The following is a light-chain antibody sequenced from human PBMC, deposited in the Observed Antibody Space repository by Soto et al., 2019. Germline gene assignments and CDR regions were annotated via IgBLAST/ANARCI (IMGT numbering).Light chain of an antibody. V-gene: IGKV3-20*01. CDR1: QSVNRRY. CDR2: GAS. Sequence: EIVLTQSPCSVSVFPGEIVSLSCRARQSVNRRYLAWYQHKPGEAPRLLGYGASSSATGTPDRFSGSGSGTDFTLTIARLEPGDFAVYYCQQYGNSPPTFGQGTKVDIK. CDR3: QQYGNSPPT. J-gene: IGKJ1*01.